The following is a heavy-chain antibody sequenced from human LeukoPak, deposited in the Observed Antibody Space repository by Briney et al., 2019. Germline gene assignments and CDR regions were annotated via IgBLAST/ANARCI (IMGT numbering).Heavy chain of an antibody. D-gene: IGHD3-10*01. CDR3: ARSPAGDAWPPAYYMDV. Sequence: GGSLRLSCAASEFSFSTYWMSWVRQAPGKGLAWVAYIKEDGTEKYYVGSVKGRFTISRDNAKKSLYLQMNSLRDDDTAVYFCARSPAGDAWPPAYYMDVWGKGTTVTVSS. CDR2: IKEDGTEK. V-gene: IGHV3-7*01. J-gene: IGHJ6*03. CDR1: EFSFSTYW.